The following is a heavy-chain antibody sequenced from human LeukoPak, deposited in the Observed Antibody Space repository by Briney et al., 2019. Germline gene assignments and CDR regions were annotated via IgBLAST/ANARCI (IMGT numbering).Heavy chain of an antibody. J-gene: IGHJ4*02. CDR1: GGSVSSGSYY. CDR2: IDYSGST. D-gene: IGHD3-22*01. Sequence: SETLSLTCTVSGGSVSSGSYYWGWIRQAPGKGLEWIGNIDYSGSTYYNPSLKSRVTISVDTSKNQFSLKLSSVTAADTAVYYCARLDYYDSSFDYWGQGTLVTVSS. V-gene: IGHV4-39*01. CDR3: ARLDYYDSSFDY.